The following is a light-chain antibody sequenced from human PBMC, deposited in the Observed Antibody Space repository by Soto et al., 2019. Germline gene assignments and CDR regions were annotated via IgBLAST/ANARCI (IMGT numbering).Light chain of an antibody. CDR3: QQSYSTPT. CDR1: QSVSIY. J-gene: IGKJ2*01. CDR2: ASS. Sequence: DIQITQSPSSLSASAAARVNITFRTSQSVSIYVNWYQQKPGKAPILLIYASSSLQSGVPSRFSGSGSGTDFTLTISSLEPEDFATYYCQQSYSTPTFGQGTKVDIK. V-gene: IGKV1-39*01.